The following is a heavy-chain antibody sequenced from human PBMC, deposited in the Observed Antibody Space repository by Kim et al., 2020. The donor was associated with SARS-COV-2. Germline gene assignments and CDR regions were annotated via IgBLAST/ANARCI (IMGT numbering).Heavy chain of an antibody. D-gene: IGHD3-3*01. Sequence: SETLSLTCTVSGGSISSSCYYWGWIRQPPGKGLEWIGSIYYSGSTYYNPPLKSRVTISVDTSKNRFSLKLSSVTAADTAVYYCARHSLRFLEWANWFDPWGQGTLVTVSS. J-gene: IGHJ5*02. V-gene: IGHV4-39*01. CDR2: IYYSGST. CDR1: GGSISSSCYY. CDR3: ARHSLRFLEWANWFDP.